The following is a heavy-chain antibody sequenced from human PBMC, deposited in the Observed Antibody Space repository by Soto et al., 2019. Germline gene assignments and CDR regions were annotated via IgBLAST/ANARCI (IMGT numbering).Heavy chain of an antibody. CDR2: IYPGDSDT. Sequence: GESLKISCKGSGYSFSNDWIGWVRQMPGKGLEWMANIYPGDSDTRYSPSFRGQVTISADKSISTAYLQWSSLKASDTAMYYCARRDFRGCFDYWGQGTLVTVSS. V-gene: IGHV5-51*01. CDR3: ARRDFRGCFDY. D-gene: IGHD2-15*01. J-gene: IGHJ4*02. CDR1: GYSFSNDW.